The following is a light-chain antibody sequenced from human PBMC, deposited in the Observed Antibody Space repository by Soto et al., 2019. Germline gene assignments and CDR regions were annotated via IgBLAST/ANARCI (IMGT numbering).Light chain of an antibody. CDR3: QQYGSSPRT. CDR2: GAS. V-gene: IGKV3-20*01. Sequence: EIVLTHSPGTLSLSPGERATLSCRTSQSVSSNYVAWYHQKPGQAPRLLIYGASSRATGIPDRFSGSGSGTDFTLTISRLEPEDFAVYYCQQYGSSPRTFGQGTKVDIK. CDR1: QSVSSNY. J-gene: IGKJ1*01.